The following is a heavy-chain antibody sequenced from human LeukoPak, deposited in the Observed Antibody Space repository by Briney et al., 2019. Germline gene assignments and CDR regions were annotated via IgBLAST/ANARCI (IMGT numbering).Heavy chain of an antibody. CDR2: ISSNGGST. CDR1: GFTFSSYA. CDR3: EIRAV. D-gene: IGHD4-17*01. V-gene: IGHV3-64D*06. J-gene: IGHJ4*02. Sequence: GGSLRLSCSASGFTFSSYAMHWVRQAPGKGLEYVSVISSNGGSTYYADSVKGRFTISRDNSKNTLYLQMSSLRAEDTAVYYCEIRAVWGQGTLVTVSS.